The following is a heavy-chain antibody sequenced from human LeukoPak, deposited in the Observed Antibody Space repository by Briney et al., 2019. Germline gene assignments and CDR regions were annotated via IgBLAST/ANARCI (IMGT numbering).Heavy chain of an antibody. V-gene: IGHV6-1*01. J-gene: IGHJ3*02. Sequence: SQTLSLTCVISGDSVSSNSAGWNWIRQSPSRGLEWLGRTNHRSKWYSDYAESVKSRIIITADTSKNQFSLRLSSVTTEDTAVXYCXXEVSWSXAXDIWGQXXXVTV. D-gene: IGHD3-3*01. CDR3: XXEVSWSXAXDI. CDR2: TNHRSKWYS. CDR1: GDSVSSNSAG.